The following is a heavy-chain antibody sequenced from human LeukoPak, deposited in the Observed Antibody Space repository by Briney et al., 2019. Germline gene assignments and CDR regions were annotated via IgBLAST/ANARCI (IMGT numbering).Heavy chain of an antibody. J-gene: IGHJ5*02. CDR2: IIPILGIA. V-gene: IGHV1-69*02. Sequence: SVKVSCKASGGTFSSYTISWVRQAPGQGLEWMGRIIPILGIANYAQKFQGRVTITADKPTSTAYMELSSLRSEDTAVYYCARWEYSSPSYRLDPWGQGTLVTVSS. CDR3: ARWEYSSPSYRLDP. D-gene: IGHD6-6*01. CDR1: GGTFSSYT.